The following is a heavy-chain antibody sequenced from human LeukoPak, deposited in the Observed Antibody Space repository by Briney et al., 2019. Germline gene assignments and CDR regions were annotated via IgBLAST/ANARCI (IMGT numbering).Heavy chain of an antibody. CDR3: ARRGYSSGPLDY. CDR1: GFTFSSYS. Sequence: GGSLRLSCAASGFTFSSYSMNWVRQAPGKGLEWVSSISSSSSYIYYADSVKGRFTISRDNAKNSLYLQMNSMRAEDTAVYYCARRGYSSGPLDYWGQGTLVTVSS. CDR2: ISSSSSYI. D-gene: IGHD6-19*01. J-gene: IGHJ4*02. V-gene: IGHV3-21*01.